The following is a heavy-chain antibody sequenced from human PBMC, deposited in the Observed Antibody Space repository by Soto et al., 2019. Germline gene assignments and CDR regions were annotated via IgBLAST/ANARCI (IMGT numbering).Heavy chain of an antibody. J-gene: IGHJ4*02. CDR2: ISSSGSII. D-gene: IGHD3-22*01. CDR1: GGSISSGGYY. CDR3: ARDQGYYESSGYFDY. Sequence: LSLTCTVSGGSISSGGYYWSWIRQHPGKGLEWVSYISSSGSIIYYADSVKGRFTISRDNAKNSLYLQMNSLRAEDTAVYYCARDQGYYESSGYFDYWGQGTLVTVSS. V-gene: IGHV3-11*01.